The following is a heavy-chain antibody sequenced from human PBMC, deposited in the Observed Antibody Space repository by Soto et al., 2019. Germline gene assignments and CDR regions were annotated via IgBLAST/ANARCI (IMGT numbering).Heavy chain of an antibody. CDR1: GYTFTSYA. D-gene: IGHD3-22*01. CDR3: ASSSGWDYYYMDV. J-gene: IGHJ6*03. CDR2: INTNTGNP. V-gene: IGHV7-4-1*01. Sequence: ASVKVSCKASGYTFTSYAMNWVRQAPGQGLEWMGWINTNTGNPTYAQGFTGRFVFSLDTSVSTAYLQICSLKAEDTAVYYCASSSGWDYYYMDVWGKGTTVTVSS.